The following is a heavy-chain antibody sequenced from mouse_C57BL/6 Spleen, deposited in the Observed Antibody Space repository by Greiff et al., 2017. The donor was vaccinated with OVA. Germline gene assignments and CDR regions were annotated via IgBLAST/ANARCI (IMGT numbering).Heavy chain of an antibody. CDR3: ARKKDYGSSYDY. J-gene: IGHJ2*01. CDR2: IDPSDSYT. V-gene: IGHV1-50*01. CDR1: GYTFTSYW. D-gene: IGHD1-1*01. Sequence: QVQLKQPGAELVKPGASVKLSCKASGYTFTSYWMQWVKQRPGQGLEWIGEIDPSDSYTNYNQKFKGKATLTVDTSSSTAYMQLSSLTSEDSAVYYCARKKDYGSSYDYWGQGTTLTVSS.